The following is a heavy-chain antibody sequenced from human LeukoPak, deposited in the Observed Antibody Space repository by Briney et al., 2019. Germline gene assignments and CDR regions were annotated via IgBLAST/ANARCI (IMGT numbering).Heavy chain of an antibody. CDR1: AYTFTNYY. CDR3: AREGSSGQLL. CDR2: INPSGSST. Sequence: GASVKVSCKASAYTFTNYYLHCVRQAPGQGLEWMGIINPSGSSTRYAQKFQGRVTMTRDTSTSTVYMELSSLRSEDTAVYYCAREGSSGQLLWGQGSMVTVSS. D-gene: IGHD3-22*01. J-gene: IGHJ3*01. V-gene: IGHV1-46*01.